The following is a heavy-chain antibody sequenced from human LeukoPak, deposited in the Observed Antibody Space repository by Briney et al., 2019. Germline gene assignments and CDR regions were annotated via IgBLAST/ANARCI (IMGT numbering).Heavy chain of an antibody. J-gene: IGHJ4*02. Sequence: GGSLRLSCAASGFTFDDYAMHWVRQTPGKGLEGVSLISGDGSSTYYADSVKGRFTISRDNSKNSLYLQMNSLRTEDTALYYCAKAGRVYDSSGYLLDYWGQGTLVTVSS. CDR2: ISGDGSST. CDR3: AKAGRVYDSSGYLLDY. V-gene: IGHV3-43*02. CDR1: GFTFDDYA. D-gene: IGHD3-22*01.